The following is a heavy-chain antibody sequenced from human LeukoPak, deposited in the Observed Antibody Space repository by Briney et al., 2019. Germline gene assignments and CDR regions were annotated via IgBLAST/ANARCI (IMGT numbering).Heavy chain of an antibody. J-gene: IGHJ5*02. CDR2: INHSGST. CDR3: ARHRRYYGSGSYTYNWFDP. Sequence: GSLRLSCAASGFTFSSYAMSWVRQPPGKGLEWIGEINHSGSTNYNPSLKSRVTISVDTSKNQFSLKLSSVTAADTAVYYCARHRRYYGSGSYTYNWFDPWGQGTLVTVSS. V-gene: IGHV4-34*01. CDR1: GFTFSSYA. D-gene: IGHD3-10*01.